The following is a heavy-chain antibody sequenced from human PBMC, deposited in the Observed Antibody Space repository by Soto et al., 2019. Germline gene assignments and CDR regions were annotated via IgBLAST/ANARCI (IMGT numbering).Heavy chain of an antibody. D-gene: IGHD3-22*01. CDR3: ARGGLYYDSSGRTTPVDD. J-gene: IGHJ4*02. Sequence: ASVKVSCKASGYTFTSYYMHWVRQAPGQGLEWMGIINPSGGSTSYAQKFQGRVTMTRDTSTSTVYMELSSLRSEDTAVYYCARGGLYYDSSGRTTPVDDWGQGTLVTVSS. CDR2: INPSGGST. V-gene: IGHV1-46*01. CDR1: GYTFTSYY.